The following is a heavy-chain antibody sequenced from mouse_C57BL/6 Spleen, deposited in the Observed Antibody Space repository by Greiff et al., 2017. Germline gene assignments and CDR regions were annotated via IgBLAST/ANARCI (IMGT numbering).Heavy chain of an antibody. Sequence: VQVVESGAELVKPGASVKMSCKASGYTFTTYPIEWMKQNHGKSLEWIGNFHPYNDDTKYNEKFKGKATLTVEKSSSTVYLELSRLTSDDSAVYYCARRPSTVGYFDVWGTGTTVTVSS. V-gene: IGHV1-47*01. CDR1: GYTFTTYP. J-gene: IGHJ1*03. CDR3: ARRPSTVGYFDV. CDR2: FHPYNDDT. D-gene: IGHD1-1*01.